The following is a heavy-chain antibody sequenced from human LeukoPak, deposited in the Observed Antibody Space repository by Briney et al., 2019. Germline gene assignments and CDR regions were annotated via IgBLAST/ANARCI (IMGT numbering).Heavy chain of an antibody. D-gene: IGHD1-1*01. Sequence: GGSLRLSCSASGFTFSSFAMHWVRQAPGKGLEYVAAISRNGGSTYYADSVKGRFTISRDNSKNTLYLQMNSLRAEDTAVYYCANEVRPNDYWGQGTLVTVSS. CDR2: ISRNGGST. J-gene: IGHJ4*02. CDR1: GFTFSSFA. CDR3: ANEVRPNDY. V-gene: IGHV3-64*04.